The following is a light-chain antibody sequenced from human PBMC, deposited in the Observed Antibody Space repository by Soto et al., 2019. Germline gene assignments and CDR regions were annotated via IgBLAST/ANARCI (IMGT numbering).Light chain of an antibody. Sequence: QSALTQPASVSGSPGQSITISCTGTSSDIGGYNYVSWYRQHPGKAPELMIYDVANRPSGVSDRFSGSKSGNTASLTISGLQTEGEADYYCSSYTSTSTLYVFGTGTKVTVL. J-gene: IGLJ1*01. CDR1: SSDIGGYNY. V-gene: IGLV2-14*03. CDR2: DVA. CDR3: SSYTSTSTLYV.